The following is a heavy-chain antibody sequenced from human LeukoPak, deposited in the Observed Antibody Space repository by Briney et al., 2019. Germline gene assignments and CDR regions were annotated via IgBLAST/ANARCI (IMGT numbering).Heavy chain of an antibody. CDR1: GFTFSSYS. CDR3: ARDFSLPMWYYYGSGSYYNGPYFFDY. Sequence: GGSLRLSCAASGFTFSSYSMNWVRQAPGKGLEWVSYISSRTGTIYYADSVKGRFTISRDNAKNSLYLQMNSLRDEDTAVYYCARDFSLPMWYYYGSGSYYNGPYFFDYWGQGTLVTVSS. D-gene: IGHD3-10*01. J-gene: IGHJ4*02. V-gene: IGHV3-48*02. CDR2: ISSRTGTI.